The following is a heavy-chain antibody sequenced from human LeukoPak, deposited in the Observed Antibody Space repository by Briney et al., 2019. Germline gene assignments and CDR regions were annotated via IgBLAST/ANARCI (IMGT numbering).Heavy chain of an antibody. J-gene: IGHJ4*02. D-gene: IGHD3-16*01. CDR2: ISYDGATE. CDR1: GYKFRDYG. V-gene: IGHV3-30*18. CDR3: AKVGFGFDY. Sequence: GGSLRLSCLVSGYKFRDYGMHWVRQAPGKGLEWVAHISYDGATEHYADSVRGRFTVSRDDSKNTAYLQMDSLRPEDTASYFCAKVGFGFDYWGQGTVVTVSS.